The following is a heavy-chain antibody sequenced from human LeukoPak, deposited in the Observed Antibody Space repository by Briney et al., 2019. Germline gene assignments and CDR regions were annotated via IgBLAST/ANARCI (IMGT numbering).Heavy chain of an antibody. CDR1: GFTVSSNY. V-gene: IGHV3-66*01. CDR2: IHSDGNT. Sequence: GGSLRLSCAASGFTVSSNYMSWVRQAPGKGLEWVSVIHSDGNTYYADSVKGRFTISRDNSKNTLYLQMNSLRAEDTAVYYCASTYSGSYLYFDYWGQGTLVTVSS. J-gene: IGHJ4*02. CDR3: ASTYSGSYLYFDY. D-gene: IGHD1-26*01.